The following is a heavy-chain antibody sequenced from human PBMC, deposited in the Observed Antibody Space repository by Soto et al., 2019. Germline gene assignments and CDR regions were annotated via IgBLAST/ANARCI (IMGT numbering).Heavy chain of an antibody. D-gene: IGHD1-26*01. CDR3: AGGIMHSGSFYE. CDR2: ISNGGHFI. J-gene: IGHJ4*01. V-gene: IGHV3-48*03. CDR1: GFDFNTYE. Sequence: GGSLRLSCSASGFDFNTYETAWVRQAPGKGLEWIAYISNGGHFIHYPDSMKGRFIISRDNTKKSVYLHMNSLRDEDTAVYYCAGGIMHSGSFYEWGQGTLVTVSS.